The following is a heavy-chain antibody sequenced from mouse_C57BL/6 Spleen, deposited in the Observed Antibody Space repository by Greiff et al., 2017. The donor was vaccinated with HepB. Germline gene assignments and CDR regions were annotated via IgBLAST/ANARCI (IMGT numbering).Heavy chain of an antibody. J-gene: IGHJ3*01. V-gene: IGHV1-80*01. CDR2: IYPGDGDT. Sequence: QVHVKQSGAELVKPGASVKISCKASGYAFSSYWMNWVKQRPGKGLEWIGQIYPGDGDTNYNGKFKGKATLTADKSSSTAYMQLSSLTSEDSAVYFCARSYDGQAWFAYWGQGTLVTVSA. D-gene: IGHD2-3*01. CDR1: GYAFSSYW. CDR3: ARSYDGQAWFAY.